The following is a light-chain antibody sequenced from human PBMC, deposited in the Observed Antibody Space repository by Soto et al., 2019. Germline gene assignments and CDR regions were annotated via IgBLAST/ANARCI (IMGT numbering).Light chain of an antibody. V-gene: IGKV3-20*01. CDR1: QSVSNSY. CDR3: QQYGISPT. Sequence: EIVLTQSPGTLSLSPGERATLSCRSSQSVSNSYLAWYQQKPGQAPRLLIYDVSSRATGIPDRFSGSGSGTYFTLTIRRLESEDFAVYYCQQYGISPTFGQGTKVEIK. J-gene: IGKJ1*01. CDR2: DVS.